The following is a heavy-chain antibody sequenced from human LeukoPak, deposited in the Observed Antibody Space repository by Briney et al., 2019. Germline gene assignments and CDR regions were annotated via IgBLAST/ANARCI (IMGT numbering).Heavy chain of an antibody. CDR2: FDPEDGET. CDR1: GYTLTELS. V-gene: IGHV1-24*01. CDR3: ATAKVFCSGVSCRNYYFDY. J-gene: IGHJ4*02. Sequence: ASVKVSCKVSGYTLTELSMHWVRQAPGKGLEWMGGFDPEDGETIYAQKFQGRVTMTEDTSTDTAYMELSSLRSEDTAVYYCATAKVFCSGVSCRNYYFDYWGQGTLVTVSS. D-gene: IGHD2-15*01.